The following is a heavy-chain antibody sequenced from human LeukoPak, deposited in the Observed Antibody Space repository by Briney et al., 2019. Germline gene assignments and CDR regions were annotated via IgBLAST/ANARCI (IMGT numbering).Heavy chain of an antibody. CDR2: ISGSGGST. J-gene: IGHJ4*02. CDR3: TKMGLGLYCSGANCYG. CDR1: GFTFSSYA. Sequence: QTGGSLRLSCAASGFTFSSYAMTWVRQAPGKGLEWVSTISGSGGSTYYADSVKGRFTISRDNSKNTLYLQMNSLRAEDTAVYFCTKMGLGLYCSGANCYGWGQGTLVTVSS. D-gene: IGHD2-15*01. V-gene: IGHV3-23*01.